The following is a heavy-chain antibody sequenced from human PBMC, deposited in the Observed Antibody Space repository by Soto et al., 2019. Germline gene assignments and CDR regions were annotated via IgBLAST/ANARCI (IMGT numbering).Heavy chain of an antibody. Sequence: KPGGSLRLSCAASGFTFTRYSMNWVRQAPGKGLEWVSSISSTTNYIYYGDSMKGRFTISRDNSKNSLYLEMNSLIAEDTAVYYCARESEDLTSNFDYWGQGTLVTVSS. V-gene: IGHV3-21*06. CDR1: GFTFTRYS. CDR2: ISSTTNYI. CDR3: ARESEDLTSNFDY. J-gene: IGHJ4*02.